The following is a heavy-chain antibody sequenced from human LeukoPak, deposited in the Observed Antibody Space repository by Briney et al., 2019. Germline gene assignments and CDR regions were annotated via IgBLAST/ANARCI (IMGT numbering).Heavy chain of an antibody. CDR3: ARDHSHITMVRGVIPLNYMDV. J-gene: IGHJ6*03. V-gene: IGHV3-21*01. CDR1: GFTFSSYS. D-gene: IGHD3-10*01. CDR2: ISSSSSYI. Sequence: PGGSLRLSCAASGFTFSSYSMNWVRQAPGKGLEWVSSISSSSSYIYYADSVKGRFTISRDNAKNSLYLQMNSLRAEDTAVYYCARDHSHITMVRGVIPLNYMDVWGKGTTVTVSS.